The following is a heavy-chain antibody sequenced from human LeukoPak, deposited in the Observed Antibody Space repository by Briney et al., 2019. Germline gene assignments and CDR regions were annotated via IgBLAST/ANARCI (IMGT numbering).Heavy chain of an antibody. J-gene: IGHJ3*02. CDR2: IYYSGST. D-gene: IGHD4-17*01. CDR1: GGSISSGGYY. V-gene: IGHV4-31*03. Sequence: PSETLSLTCTVSGGSISSGGYYWSWIRQHPGKGLEWIGYIYYSGSTYYNPSLKSRVTISVDTSKNQFSLKLSSVTAADTAVYYCARKATTGPTKAAFDIWGQGTTVTVSS. CDR3: ARKATTGPTKAAFDI.